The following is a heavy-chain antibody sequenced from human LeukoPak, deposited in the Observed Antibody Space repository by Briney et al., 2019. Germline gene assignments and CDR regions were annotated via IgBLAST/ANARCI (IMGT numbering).Heavy chain of an antibody. J-gene: IGHJ6*02. V-gene: IGHV3-30-3*01. Sequence: GGSLRLSCAASGFTFSSYAMHWVRQAPGKGLEWVAVISYDGSNKYYADSVKGRFTISRDNSKNTLYLQMNSLRAEDTAVYYCARGVDYSERWYGMDVWGQGTTVTVSS. D-gene: IGHD4-11*01. CDR2: ISYDGSNK. CDR3: ARGVDYSERWYGMDV. CDR1: GFTFSSYA.